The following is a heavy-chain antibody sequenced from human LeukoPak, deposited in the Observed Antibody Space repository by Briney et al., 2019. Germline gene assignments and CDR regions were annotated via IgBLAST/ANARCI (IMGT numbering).Heavy chain of an antibody. CDR2: IDGDGSST. Sequence: PGGSLRLSCAASGFTFSSYWIHWVRQAPGKGLVWVSRIDGDGSSTTYADSVKGRFTISRDNAKNTLYLQMTSLRVEDTAVYYCVRDYYGSGKTRWFDPWGREPWSPSPQ. D-gene: IGHD3-10*01. V-gene: IGHV3-74*01. CDR1: GFTFSSYW. J-gene: IGHJ5*02. CDR3: VRDYYGSGKTRWFDP.